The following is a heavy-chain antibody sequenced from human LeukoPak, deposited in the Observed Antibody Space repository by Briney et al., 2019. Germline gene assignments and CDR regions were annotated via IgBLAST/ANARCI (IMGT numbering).Heavy chain of an antibody. D-gene: IGHD3-10*02. Sequence: SETLSLTCTVSGGSISSSSYYWGWIRQPPGKGLEWIGSIYYSGSTYYNPSLKSRVTISVDTFKNQFSLKVNSVIAADTAVYYCARGDVDPYVFDIWGQGTMVTVSS. CDR2: IYYSGST. J-gene: IGHJ3*02. CDR3: ARGDVDPYVFDI. CDR1: GGSISSSSYY. V-gene: IGHV4-39*07.